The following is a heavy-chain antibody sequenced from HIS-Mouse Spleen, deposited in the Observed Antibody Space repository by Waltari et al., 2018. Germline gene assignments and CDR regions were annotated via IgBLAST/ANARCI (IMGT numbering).Heavy chain of an antibody. Sequence: EVQLVESGGGLVKPGGSLRLSCAASGFTFSSYSMNWVRQAPGEGLEWVSSISSSSSYIYYAESVKGRFTISRDNAKNSLYLQMNSLRAEDTAVYYCARDPSGYDNHWGQGTLVTVSS. CDR1: GFTFSSYS. D-gene: IGHD5-12*01. CDR2: ISSSSSYI. J-gene: IGHJ5*02. V-gene: IGHV3-21*01. CDR3: ARDPSGYDNH.